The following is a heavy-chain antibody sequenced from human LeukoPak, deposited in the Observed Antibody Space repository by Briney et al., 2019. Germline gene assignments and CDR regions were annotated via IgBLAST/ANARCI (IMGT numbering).Heavy chain of an antibody. CDR3: ARSYDFWSGYYRFDY. V-gene: IGHV3-53*01. CDR1: GFTVSSNY. Sequence: GGSLRLSCAASGFTVSSNYMSWVRQAPGKGLEWVSVIYSGGSTYYADSVKGRFTISRDNSKNTLYLQMNSLRAEDTAVYYCARSYDFWSGYYRFDYWGQGTLVTVSS. CDR2: IYSGGST. J-gene: IGHJ4*02. D-gene: IGHD3-3*01.